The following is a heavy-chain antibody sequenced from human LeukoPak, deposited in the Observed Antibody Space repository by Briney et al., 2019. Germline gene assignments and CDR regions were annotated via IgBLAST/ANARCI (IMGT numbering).Heavy chain of an antibody. CDR3: ERDFGVADHDAFDL. D-gene: IGHD3-3*01. CDR2: INPNSGGT. CDR1: GYTFTGYY. V-gene: IGHV1-2*06. J-gene: IGHJ3*01. Sequence: ASVKVSCKASGYTFTGYYMHWVRQAPGQGLEWTRRINPNSGGTNYAQKFQGRVTMTRDTSISTAYMELSRLRSDDTAVYYHERDFGVADHDAFDLWGQGTMVTLSS.